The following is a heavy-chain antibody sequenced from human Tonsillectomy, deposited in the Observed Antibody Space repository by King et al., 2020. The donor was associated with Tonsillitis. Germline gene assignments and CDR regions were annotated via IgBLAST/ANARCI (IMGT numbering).Heavy chain of an antibody. CDR2: IHAHNGNT. J-gene: IGHJ4*02. V-gene: IGHV1-18*01. Sequence: QLVQSGAEVKKPGASVKVSCKASGYTFTNYGFSWVRQAPGQGLEWRGWIHAHNGNTNFAQKFQGRVTMTTDTSTSTAYMDLRSLRSDDTAVYYCVRATYYYEGVYWGQGTLVTVSS. D-gene: IGHD3-22*01. CDR3: VRATYYYEGVY. CDR1: GYTFTNYG.